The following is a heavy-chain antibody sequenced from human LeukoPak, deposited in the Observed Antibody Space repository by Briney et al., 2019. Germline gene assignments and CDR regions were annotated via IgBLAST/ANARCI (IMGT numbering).Heavy chain of an antibody. CDR3: AREASSIAARPFDY. Sequence: SETLSLTCTVSGGSISSYYWSWIRQPPGKGLEWIGYIYCSGSTNYNPSLKSRVTISVDTSKNQFALKLSSVTAADTAVYYCAREASSIAARPFDYWGQGTLVTVSS. CDR2: IYCSGST. V-gene: IGHV4-59*01. CDR1: GGSISSYY. J-gene: IGHJ4*02. D-gene: IGHD6-6*01.